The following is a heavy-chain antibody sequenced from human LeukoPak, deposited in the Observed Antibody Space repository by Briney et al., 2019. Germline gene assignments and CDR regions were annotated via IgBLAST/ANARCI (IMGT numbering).Heavy chain of an antibody. V-gene: IGHV3-66*02. CDR1: GFTVSSNY. CDR2: IYSGGST. Sequence: GGSLRLSCAASGFTVSSNYMSWVRQAPGKGLEWVSVIYSGGSTYYADSVKGRFTISRDNSKNTLYLQMNSLRAEDTAVYYCARSLVEGYYYDSSGLDYWGQGTLVTVSS. D-gene: IGHD3-22*01. J-gene: IGHJ4*02. CDR3: ARSLVEGYYYDSSGLDY.